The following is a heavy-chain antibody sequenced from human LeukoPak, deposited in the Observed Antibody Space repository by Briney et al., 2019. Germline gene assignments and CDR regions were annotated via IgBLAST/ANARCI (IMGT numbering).Heavy chain of an antibody. CDR1: GYTFTGYY. D-gene: IGHD4-17*01. CDR2: IYPNSGGT. CDR3: ARSAADGDYEDN. Sequence: ASVKVSCKASGYTFTGYYMHWVRQAPGQGLEWMGWIYPNSGGTNYAQKFQGRVTMTRDTSISTAYMELSRLRSDDTAVYHCARSAADGDYEDNWGQGTLVTVSS. J-gene: IGHJ4*02. V-gene: IGHV1-2*02.